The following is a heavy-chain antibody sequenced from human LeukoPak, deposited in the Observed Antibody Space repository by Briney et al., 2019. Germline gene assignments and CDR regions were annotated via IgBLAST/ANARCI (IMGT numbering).Heavy chain of an antibody. V-gene: IGHV3-23*01. CDR1: GFAVSSIY. CDR3: AKNPFVGYGSDYFDD. Sequence: PGGSLRLSCAASGFAVSSIYMSWVRQAPGKGLEWVSAISGSGGNTYYADSVKGRFTISRDNSKNTLYLQMDSLRAEDTAVYYCAKNPFVGYGSDYFDDWGQGTLVTVSS. J-gene: IGHJ4*02. D-gene: IGHD3-10*01. CDR2: ISGSGGNT.